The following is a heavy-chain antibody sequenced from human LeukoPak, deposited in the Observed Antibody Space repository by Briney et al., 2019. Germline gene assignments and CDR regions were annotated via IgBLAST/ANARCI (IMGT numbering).Heavy chain of an antibody. CDR2: ISSNGGST. Sequence: SGGSQRLTCAASGFTLSSYAMHWVRQAPGKGLEYVSAISSNGGSTYYANSVKGRFTISRDNSKNTLYLQMGSLRAEDMAVYYRARLSGPYDYWGQGALVTVSS. CDR3: ARLSGPYDY. J-gene: IGHJ4*02. CDR1: GFTLSSYA. D-gene: IGHD3-10*01. V-gene: IGHV3-64*01.